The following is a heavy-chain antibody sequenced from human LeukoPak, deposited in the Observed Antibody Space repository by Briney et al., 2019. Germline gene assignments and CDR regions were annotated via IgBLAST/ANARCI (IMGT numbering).Heavy chain of an antibody. J-gene: IGHJ4*02. D-gene: IGHD6-19*01. CDR1: GYTFTSYD. Sequence: ASVKVSCKASGYTFTSYDINWVRQATGQGLEWMGWMNPNSGNTGYAQKFQGRVIMTRNTSISTAYMELSSLRSEDTAVYYCARGLGIAVAGTGEDYWGQGTLVTVSS. V-gene: IGHV1-8*01. CDR2: MNPNSGNT. CDR3: ARGLGIAVAGTGEDY.